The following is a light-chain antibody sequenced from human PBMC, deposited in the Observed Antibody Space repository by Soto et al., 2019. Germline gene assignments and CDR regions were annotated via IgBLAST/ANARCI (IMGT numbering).Light chain of an antibody. CDR2: GAS. CDR1: QSISSN. Sequence: ETVMTQSPATLSVSPGERATLSCRASQSISSNLAWYQQKAGRAPRLLVYGASTRATGIPARFSGSGSGTEFTLTISSLQSEDFAVYYCQQDNNWWTFGQGTKVEIK. J-gene: IGKJ1*01. V-gene: IGKV3-15*01. CDR3: QQDNNWWT.